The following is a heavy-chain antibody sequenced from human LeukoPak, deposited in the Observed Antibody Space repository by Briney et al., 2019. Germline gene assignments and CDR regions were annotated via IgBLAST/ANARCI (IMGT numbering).Heavy chain of an antibody. CDR1: GGTFSSYA. J-gene: IGHJ4*02. Sequence: ASVKVSCKASGGTFSSYAISWVRQAPGQGLEWMGGIIPIFGTANYAQKFQGRVTITTDESTSTAYMELSSLRSEDTAVYYRAREMPPYYYDSSGYYYDYWGQGTLVTVSS. V-gene: IGHV1-69*05. CDR3: AREMPPYYYDSSGYYYDY. CDR2: IIPIFGTA. D-gene: IGHD3-22*01.